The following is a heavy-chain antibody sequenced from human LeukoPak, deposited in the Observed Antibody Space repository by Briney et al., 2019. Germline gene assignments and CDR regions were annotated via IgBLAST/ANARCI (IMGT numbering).Heavy chain of an antibody. CDR2: ISSISSII. CDR3: AISRPGTEAVQPNFDY. CDR1: GFPFSTYS. Sequence: GGSLRLSCAASGFPFSTYSMSWVRQAPGKGLEWVSYISSISSIIYYADSVKGRFTISRDNARSSLYLQMNSLRAEDTAVYYLAISRPGTEAVQPNFDYWGQGTLVTVSS. J-gene: IGHJ4*02. D-gene: IGHD6-13*01. V-gene: IGHV3-48*01.